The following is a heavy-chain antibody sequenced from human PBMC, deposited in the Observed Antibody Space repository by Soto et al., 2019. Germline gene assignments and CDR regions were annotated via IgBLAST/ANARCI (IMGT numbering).Heavy chain of an antibody. J-gene: IGHJ3*02. CDR3: AKSKTRWLRFEGDDAFDI. D-gene: IGHD5-12*01. Sequence: EVQLLESGGGLVQPGGSLRLSCAASGFTFSSYAMSWVRQAPGKGLEWVSAISGSGGSTYYADSVKGRFTISRDNSKNTLYLQMNRLRAEDTAVYYCAKSKTRWLRFEGDDAFDIWGQGTMVTVSS. V-gene: IGHV3-23*01. CDR1: GFTFSSYA. CDR2: ISGSGGST.